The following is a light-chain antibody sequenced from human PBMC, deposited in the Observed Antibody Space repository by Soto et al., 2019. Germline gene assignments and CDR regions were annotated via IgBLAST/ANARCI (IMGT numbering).Light chain of an antibody. CDR3: QHCDYLPI. J-gene: IGKJ3*01. Sequence: DIQMTQSPSSLSASVGDRVTITCQASQDITSYLNWYQHKPGKAPKLLIYDASILEAGVPPRFSGSGSGTDFPRTISSLQPEDVETYYCQHCDYLPIFGPGTTVDFK. CDR1: QDITSY. V-gene: IGKV1-33*01. CDR2: DAS.